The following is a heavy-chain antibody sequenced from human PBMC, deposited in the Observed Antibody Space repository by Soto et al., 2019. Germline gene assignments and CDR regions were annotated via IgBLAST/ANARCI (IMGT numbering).Heavy chain of an antibody. J-gene: IGHJ4*02. CDR2: ISGSGGST. D-gene: IGHD3-9*01. CDR3: AKDPRDILAGY. CDR1: GFTFSSYA. V-gene: IGHV3-23*01. Sequence: GGSLRLSCAASGFTFSSYAMSWVLQAPGKGLEWVSAISGSGGSTYYADSVKGRFTISRDNSKNTLYLQMNSLRAEDTAVYYCAKDPRDILAGYWGQGTLVTVSS.